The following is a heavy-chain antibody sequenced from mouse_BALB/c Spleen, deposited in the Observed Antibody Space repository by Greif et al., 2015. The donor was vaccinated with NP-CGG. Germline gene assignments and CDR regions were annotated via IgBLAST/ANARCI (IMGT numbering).Heavy chain of an antibody. CDR3: ARGGGNYFDY. CDR1: GYTFTSYW. Sequence: VQLQQSGAELVKPGASVKLSCKASGYTFTSYWMHWVKQRPGQGLEWIGEIDPSDSYTNYNQKFKGKAILTVDKSSSTAYMQLSSLTSEDSAVYYCARGGGNYFDYWGQGTTLTVSS. CDR2: IDPSDSYT. V-gene: IGHV1-69*02. J-gene: IGHJ2*01. D-gene: IGHD2-14*01.